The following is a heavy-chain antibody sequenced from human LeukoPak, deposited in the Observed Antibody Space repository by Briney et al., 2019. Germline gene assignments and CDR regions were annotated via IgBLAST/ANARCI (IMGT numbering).Heavy chain of an antibody. CDR1: GYTFTSYV. CDR3: ARGPRITIFCGVMANDAFDI. V-gene: IGHV1-2*02. D-gene: IGHD3-3*01. J-gene: IGHJ3*02. CDR2: INPKSGGT. Sequence: VAAVKVSCKASGYTFTSYVISGVRPAPGQGLEWMGWINPKSGGTVYAQKFQGRVTMTRETSRRPAYMELSRLRFDDTVVYYCARGPRITIFCGVMANDAFDIWGQGTMVTVSS.